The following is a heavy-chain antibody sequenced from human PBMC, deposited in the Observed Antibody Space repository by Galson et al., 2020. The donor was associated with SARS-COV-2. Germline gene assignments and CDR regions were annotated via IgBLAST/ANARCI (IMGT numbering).Heavy chain of an antibody. CDR2: IYYSGGT. D-gene: IGHD1-1*01. V-gene: IGHV4-59*01. J-gene: IGHJ5*02. Sequence: SETLSLTCSVSGGSMSTYSWRWIRQSPGKGLEWIGNIYYSGGTKYNPSLKSRVSMSVDTSENQFSLKLNSVTAADTAVYYCARVGGNDGWNWFDPWGQGTLVTVSS. CDR1: GGSMSTYS. CDR3: ARVGGNDGWNWFDP.